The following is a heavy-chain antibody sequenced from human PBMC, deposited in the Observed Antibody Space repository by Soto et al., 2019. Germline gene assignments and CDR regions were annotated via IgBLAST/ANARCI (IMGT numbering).Heavy chain of an antibody. J-gene: IGHJ4*02. CDR1: GFTFSSYA. Sequence: EVQLLESGGGLVQPGGSLRLSCAASGFTFSSYAMSWVRQAPGKGLEWVSAISGSGGSTYYADSVKGRFTISRDNSKNTLYLQMNSLRAEDTAVYYCATSGGGSGSVDYWGQGTLVTVSS. D-gene: IGHD3-10*01. CDR2: ISGSGGST. V-gene: IGHV3-23*01. CDR3: ATSGGGSGSVDY.